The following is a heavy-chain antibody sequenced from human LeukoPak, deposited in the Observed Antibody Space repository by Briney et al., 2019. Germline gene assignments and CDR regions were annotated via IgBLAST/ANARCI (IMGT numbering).Heavy chain of an antibody. CDR3: TRQTWEAGWF. CDR1: GYTFTNYD. CDR2: MNPNSGNT. D-gene: IGHD1-26*01. Sequence: ASVKVSCKASGYTFTNYDINWVRQATGQGLEWMGRMNPNSGNTDYAQKFQGRVTITRNTSIRTAYMELSSLTSDDTAIYYCTRQTWEAGWFWGQGTPVTVSS. V-gene: IGHV1-8*03. J-gene: IGHJ4*02.